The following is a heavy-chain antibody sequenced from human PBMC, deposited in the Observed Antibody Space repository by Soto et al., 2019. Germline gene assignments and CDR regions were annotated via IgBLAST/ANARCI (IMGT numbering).Heavy chain of an antibody. Sequence: EVQLVETGGGLIQPGGSLRLSCAASGFSVSSNYMSWVRQAPGKGLEWVSVIYSGGNTYYADSVQGRFTISRDSSKNTLYLQMNSLRAEDTAVYYCVSLDYYSTMVWTSGAKGPRSLSP. CDR3: VSLDYYSTMVWTS. V-gene: IGHV3-53*02. CDR1: GFSVSSNY. J-gene: IGHJ6*02. CDR2: IYSGGNT.